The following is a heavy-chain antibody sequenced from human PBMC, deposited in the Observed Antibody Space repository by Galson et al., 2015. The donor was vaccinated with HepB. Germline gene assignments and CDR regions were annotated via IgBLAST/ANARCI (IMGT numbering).Heavy chain of an antibody. Sequence: SVKVSCKASGYTFTGYYMHWMRQAPGQGLEWMGRIIPNSGGTDCAQNFQDRVTMTRDTSISTAYMELSRLTSDDTAVYYCAREMNYDSSGYYQDDAFDIWGQGTMVTVSS. V-gene: IGHV1-2*06. D-gene: IGHD3-22*01. CDR1: GYTFTGYY. J-gene: IGHJ3*02. CDR2: IIPNSGGT. CDR3: AREMNYDSSGYYQDDAFDI.